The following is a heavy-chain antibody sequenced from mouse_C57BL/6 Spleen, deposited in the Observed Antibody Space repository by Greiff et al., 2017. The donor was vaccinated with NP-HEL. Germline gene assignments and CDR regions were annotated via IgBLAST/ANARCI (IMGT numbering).Heavy chain of an antibody. V-gene: IGHV1-55*01. CDR3: ARSGYYYGSSPAWFAY. Sequence: VQLQQPGAELVKPGASVKMSCKASGYTFTSYWITWVKQRPGQGLAWIGDIYPGSGSTNYNEKFKSTATLTVDTSSSTAYMQLSSLTSEDSAVYYCARSGYYYGSSPAWFAYWGQGTLVTVSA. J-gene: IGHJ3*01. CDR2: IYPGSGST. D-gene: IGHD1-1*01. CDR1: GYTFTSYW.